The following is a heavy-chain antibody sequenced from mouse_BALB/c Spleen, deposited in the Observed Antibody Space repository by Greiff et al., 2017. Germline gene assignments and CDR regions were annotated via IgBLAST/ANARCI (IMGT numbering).Heavy chain of an antibody. CDR1: GYTFTDYW. J-gene: IGHJ4*01. D-gene: IGHD2-4*01. Sequence: VQLQQPGAELVMPGASVKMSCKASGYTFTDYWMHWVKQRPGQGLEWIGAIDTSDSYTSYNQKFKGKATLTADKSSSTAYMQLSSLASEDSAVYYCARGLRREFYAMDYWGEGTSVTVSS. V-gene: IGHV1-69*01. CDR2: IDTSDSYT. CDR3: ARGLRREFYAMDY.